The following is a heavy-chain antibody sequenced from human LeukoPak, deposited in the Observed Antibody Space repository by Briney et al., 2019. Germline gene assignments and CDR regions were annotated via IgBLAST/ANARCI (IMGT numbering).Heavy chain of an antibody. CDR1: GFTFSSYW. D-gene: IGHD3-10*01. CDR3: ATLLWFGEFSEYFQH. CDR2: IKQDGSEK. V-gene: IGHV3-7*01. Sequence: PGGSLRLSCAASGFTFSSYWMSWVRQAPGKGLEWVANIKQDGSEKYYVDSVKGRFTISRDNAKSSLYLQMNSLRAEDRAVYYCATLLWFGEFSEYFQHWGQGTLVTVSS. J-gene: IGHJ1*01.